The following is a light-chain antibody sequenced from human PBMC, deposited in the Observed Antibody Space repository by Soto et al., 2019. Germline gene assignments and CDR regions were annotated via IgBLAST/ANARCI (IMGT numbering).Light chain of an antibody. CDR2: KAS. CDR3: HQYDSYRLT. V-gene: IGKV1-5*03. CDR1: QSIGSW. Sequence: DIQMTQSPSTLSASVGDRVTITCRASQSIGSWLAWYQHKPGKAPKLLIYKASSLESGVRSRFSGSGSGKEFTPTINRLQTDDFATYYCHQYDSYRLTFGGGTKVEI. J-gene: IGKJ4*02.